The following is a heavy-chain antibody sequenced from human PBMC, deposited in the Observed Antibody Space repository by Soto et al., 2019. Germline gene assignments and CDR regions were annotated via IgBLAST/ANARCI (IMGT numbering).Heavy chain of an antibody. CDR2: IIPLFRTP. D-gene: IGHD3-3*02. CDR3: ARDNGRPQLGGNYYYITDV. CDR1: GGTFSSYA. J-gene: IGHJ6*02. Sequence: QVQLVQSGAEVKEPGSSVKVSCQASGGTFSSYALSWVRQAPGQGLEWMGGIIPLFRTPGYAQKFQGRVTITADESTSTAYLERSSLRSEDTAIYYCARDNGRPQLGGNYYYITDVWGQGTTITVSS. V-gene: IGHV1-69*12.